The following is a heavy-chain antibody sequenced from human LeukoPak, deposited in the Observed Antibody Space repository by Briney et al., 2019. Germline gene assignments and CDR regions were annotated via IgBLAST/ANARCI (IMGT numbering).Heavy chain of an antibody. CDR3: ARGWRMGDYYYGMDV. D-gene: IGHD1-26*01. V-gene: IGHV3-30-3*01. CDR2: ISYDGSNK. J-gene: IGHJ6*02. Sequence: PGRSLRLSCAASGFTFSSYAMHWVRQAPGKGLEWVAVISYDGSNKYYADSEKGRFTISRDNSKNTLYLQMNSLRAEDTAVYYCARGWRMGDYYYGMDVWGQGTTVTVSS. CDR1: GFTFSSYA.